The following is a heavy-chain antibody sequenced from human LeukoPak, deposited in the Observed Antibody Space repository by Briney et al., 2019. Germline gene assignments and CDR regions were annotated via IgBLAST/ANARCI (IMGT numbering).Heavy chain of an antibody. D-gene: IGHD2-15*01. V-gene: IGHV4-59*01. J-gene: IGHJ3*02. CDR3: ATKVRGGFDI. CDR1: GVSINSDS. Sequence: PQTLSLTSTLSGVSINSDSCNSVWQTPREGLEWVGYIYNSGNINYNPSLKSRVTISVDTSKNQFSLKLSSVAAADTAIDYWATKVRGGFDIWGQGTMVSVSS. CDR2: IYNSGNI.